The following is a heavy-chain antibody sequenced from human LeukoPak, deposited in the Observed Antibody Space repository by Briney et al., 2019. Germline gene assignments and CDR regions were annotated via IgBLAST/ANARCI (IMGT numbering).Heavy chain of an antibody. D-gene: IGHD3-10*01. CDR1: GGSISSYY. J-gene: IGHJ3*02. V-gene: IGHV4-59*06. Sequence: SETLSLTCTVSGGSISSYYWSWIRQPPGKGLEWIGYIYYSGSTYYNPSLKSRVTISVDTSKNQFSLKLSSVTAADTAVYYCARDGYYYGSGSPTRRIGAFGIWGQGTMVTVSS. CDR3: ARDGYYYGSGSPTRRIGAFGI. CDR2: IYYSGST.